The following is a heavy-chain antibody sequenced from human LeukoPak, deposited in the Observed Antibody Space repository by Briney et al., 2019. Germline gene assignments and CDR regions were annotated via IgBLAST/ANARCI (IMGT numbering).Heavy chain of an antibody. Sequence: ASVKVSCKASGYTFTSYYMHWVRQAPGQGLGWMGIINPSGGSTSYAQKFQGRVTMTRDTSTSTVYMELSSLRSEDTAVYYCARGSLGPEPRITMVRGRYYMDVWGKGTTVTIS. J-gene: IGHJ6*03. D-gene: IGHD3-10*01. V-gene: IGHV1-46*01. CDR3: ARGSLGPEPRITMVRGRYYMDV. CDR1: GYTFTSYY. CDR2: INPSGGST.